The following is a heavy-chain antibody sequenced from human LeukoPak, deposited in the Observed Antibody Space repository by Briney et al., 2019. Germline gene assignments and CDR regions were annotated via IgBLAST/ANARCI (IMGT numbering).Heavy chain of an antibody. CDR2: IYYYGST. CDR1: GDSVTSSSYS. J-gene: IGHJ6*03. CDR3: ARAHAYYYYMDV. Sequence: SETLSLTCTVSGDSVTSSSYSWGWIRQSPGKGLEWIGTIYYYGSTYYNPSLKSRVTISVDTSKNQFSLKLSSVTAADTAVYYCARAHAYYYYMDVWGKGTTVTVSS. V-gene: IGHV4-39*07.